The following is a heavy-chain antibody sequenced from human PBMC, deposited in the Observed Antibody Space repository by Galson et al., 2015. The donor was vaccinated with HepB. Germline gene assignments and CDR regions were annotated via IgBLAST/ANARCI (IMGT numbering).Heavy chain of an antibody. CDR2: VDPEDGET. Sequence: VKVSCKVSGYTFTDYYMHWVQQAPGKGLEWMGLVDPEDGETIYAEKFQVRVTITADTSTDTAYMELSSLRSEDTAVYYCATPGVVVAATRADPWGQGTLVTVSS. J-gene: IGHJ5*02. V-gene: IGHV1-69-2*01. D-gene: IGHD2-15*01. CDR1: GYTFTDYY. CDR3: ATPGVVVAATRADP.